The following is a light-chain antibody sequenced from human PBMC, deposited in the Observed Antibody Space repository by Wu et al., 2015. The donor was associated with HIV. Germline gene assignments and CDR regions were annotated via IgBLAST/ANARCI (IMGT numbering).Light chain of an antibody. CDR2: VH. V-gene: IGKV3-20*01. J-gene: IGKJ2*03. Sequence: CRAESESWXRLSLGSQQIPGQSPTSPPSMVHHQGTGIPDRFSGSASGTDFTLTISRLEPEDFAVYYCQQYDRSPPFYSFGQGTKLEIK. CDR3: QQYDRSPPFYS. CDR1: ESWXR.